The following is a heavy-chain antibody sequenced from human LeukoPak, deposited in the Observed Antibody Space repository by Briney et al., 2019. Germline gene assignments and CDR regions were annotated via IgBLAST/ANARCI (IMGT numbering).Heavy chain of an antibody. CDR2: IKQDGSEK. CDR3: ARGGLRVAGLDAFDI. Sequence: GGSLRLSCAASGFTFSSYWMSWVRQAPGKGLEWVANIKQDGSEKYYVDSVKGRFTISRDNAKNSLYLQMNSLRAEDTAVYYCARGGLRVAGLDAFDIWGQGTMVTVSS. V-gene: IGHV3-7*01. D-gene: IGHD6-19*01. CDR1: GFTFSSYW. J-gene: IGHJ3*02.